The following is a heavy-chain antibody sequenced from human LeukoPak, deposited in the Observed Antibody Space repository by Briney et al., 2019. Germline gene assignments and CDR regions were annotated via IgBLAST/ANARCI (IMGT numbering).Heavy chain of an antibody. CDR2: IYYDGST. CDR1: GGSISISNYY. J-gene: IGHJ4*02. Sequence: PSETLSLTCTVSGGSISISNYYWGWIRQPPGKGLEWVGNIYYDGSTYYNPSLSRVTISVDTSKNQFSLKLSSVTAADTAVYYCVAEVVPAAGYYFDYWGQGTLVTVSS. CDR3: VAEVVPAAGYYFDY. V-gene: IGHV4-39*01. D-gene: IGHD2-2*01.